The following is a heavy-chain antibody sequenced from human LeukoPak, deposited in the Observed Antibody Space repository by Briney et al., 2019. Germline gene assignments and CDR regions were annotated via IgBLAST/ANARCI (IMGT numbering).Heavy chain of an antibody. V-gene: IGHV4-59*12. D-gene: IGHD3-22*01. Sequence: SETLSLTCTVSGGSISSYYWSWIRQPPGKGLEWIGSIYYSGSTYYNPSLKSRVTISVDTSKNQFSLKLSSVTAADTAVYYCARADFDYYDSSGFLGYWGQGTLVTVSS. CDR1: GGSISSYY. J-gene: IGHJ4*02. CDR2: IYYSGST. CDR3: ARADFDYYDSSGFLGY.